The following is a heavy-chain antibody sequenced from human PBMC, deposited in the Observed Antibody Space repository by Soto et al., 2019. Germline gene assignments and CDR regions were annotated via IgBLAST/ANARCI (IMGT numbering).Heavy chain of an antibody. CDR2: MNPGSGDT. V-gene: IGHV1-8*01. J-gene: IGHJ5*02. CDR1: GYSFTNND. Sequence: ASVHVSCKASGYSFTNNDVSWVRQATGQGLEWMGWMNPGSGDTGYAQKFQGRVTMTRDISIATAYMELSSLRSDDTAIYYCARMETFGSLNWFDPWGQGTLVTVSS. CDR3: ARMETFGSLNWFDP. D-gene: IGHD3-16*01.